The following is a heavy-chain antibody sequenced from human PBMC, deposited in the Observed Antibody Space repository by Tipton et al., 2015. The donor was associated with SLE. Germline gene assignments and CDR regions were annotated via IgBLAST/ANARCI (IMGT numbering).Heavy chain of an antibody. Sequence: SLRLSCVASGFIFNDYNINWVRQAPGKGLEWVSIIYSGGSTYYADSVKGRFTVSRGTSKNTLYLQMNSLRGEDTAVYYCAKAPPDDDGTNYWYGMDVWGQGTTVTVSS. CDR3: AKAPPDDDGTNYWYGMDV. CDR1: GFIFNDYN. V-gene: IGHV3-23*03. CDR2: IYSGGST. J-gene: IGHJ6*02. D-gene: IGHD4-23*01.